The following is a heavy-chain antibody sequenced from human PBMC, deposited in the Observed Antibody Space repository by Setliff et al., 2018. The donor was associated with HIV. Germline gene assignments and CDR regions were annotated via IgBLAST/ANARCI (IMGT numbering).Heavy chain of an antibody. D-gene: IGHD3-10*01. V-gene: IGHV1-69*06. CDR1: GGTFGSYA. J-gene: IGHJ3*02. Sequence: SVKVSCKASGGTFGSYAISWVRQAPGQGLEWLGGIIPIFETTNYAQKFQGRVTITADKSTSTIYMELRSLRSDDTAVYYCARGQGVHFWVNDAFDIWAKGQWSPSPQ. CDR2: IIPIFETT. CDR3: ARGQGVHFWVNDAFDI.